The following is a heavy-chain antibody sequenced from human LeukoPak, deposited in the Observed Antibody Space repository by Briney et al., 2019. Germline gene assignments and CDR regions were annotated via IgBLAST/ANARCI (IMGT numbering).Heavy chain of an antibody. CDR3: ARGMEGPYYFDY. CDR2: IYYSGST. CDR1: GGSISSYY. D-gene: IGHD1-1*01. J-gene: IGHJ4*02. Sequence: PSETLSLTCTVSGGSISSYYWSWIRQPPGKGREWIGYIYYSGSTNYNPSLKSRVTISVDTSKNQFSLKLSSVTAADTAVYYCARGMEGPYYFDYWGQGTLVTVSS. V-gene: IGHV4-59*01.